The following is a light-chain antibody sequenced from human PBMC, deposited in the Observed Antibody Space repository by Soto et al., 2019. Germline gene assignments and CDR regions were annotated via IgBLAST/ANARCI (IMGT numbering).Light chain of an antibody. V-gene: IGLV2-14*01. J-gene: IGLJ2*01. CDR1: SSDIGIYKY. CDR2: EVT. CDR3: SSYTTISTRV. Sequence: QSALTQPASVSGSPGQSIAISCTGSSSDIGIYKYVSWYQQHPGKVPKLIIYEVTKRPSGVSNRFSGSKSGNTASLTISVLQAEDAADYYCSSYTTISTRVFGPGTKLTVL.